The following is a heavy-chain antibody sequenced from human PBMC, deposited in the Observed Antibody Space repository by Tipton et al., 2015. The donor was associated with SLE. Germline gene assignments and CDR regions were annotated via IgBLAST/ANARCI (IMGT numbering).Heavy chain of an antibody. J-gene: IGHJ4*02. V-gene: IGHV4-59*12. D-gene: IGHD3-22*01. CDR3: ATYFYDATGYQSVDD. CDR1: GGSISSYY. Sequence: TLSLTCTVSGGSISSYYWSWIRQPPGKGLEWIGSIYHSGSTYYNPSLKSRVTISEDRSKNQFSLKLNSVTAAGTAVYYCATYFYDATGYQSVDDWGQGALVTASS. CDR2: IYHSGST.